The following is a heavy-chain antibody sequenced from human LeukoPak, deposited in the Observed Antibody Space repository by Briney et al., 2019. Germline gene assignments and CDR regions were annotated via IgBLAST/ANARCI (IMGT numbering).Heavy chain of an antibody. J-gene: IGHJ4*02. V-gene: IGHV3-30*03. D-gene: IGHD4-17*01. Sequence: PGGSLRLSCAASGFTFSSSNMHWVRQAPGEGLQWVAVISYDGSNKYYADSVKGRFTISRDNSKNTLYLQMNSLRAEDTAVYYCASETVTTVSGSLDNWGQGTLVTVSS. CDR3: ASETVTTVSGSLDN. CDR1: GFTFSSSN. CDR2: ISYDGSNK.